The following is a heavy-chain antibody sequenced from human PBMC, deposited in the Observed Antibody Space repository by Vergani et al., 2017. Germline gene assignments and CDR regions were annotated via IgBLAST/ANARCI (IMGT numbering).Heavy chain of an antibody. J-gene: IGHJ6*03. Sequence: QVQLVESGGGEVQPGRSLRLSCSAAGCPFSDYGVHWGRQAPGKGLEWVSVISYDGNKKNYADSVKGRFTISRDNSKKTLYLEMNALRAEDTAVYYCARDFLTGVTTLDYYYMGVWVKGTTVTVSS. CDR3: ARDFLTGVTTLDYYYMGV. CDR2: ISYDGNKK. CDR1: GCPFSDYG. D-gene: IGHD1-1*01. V-gene: IGHV3-30*03.